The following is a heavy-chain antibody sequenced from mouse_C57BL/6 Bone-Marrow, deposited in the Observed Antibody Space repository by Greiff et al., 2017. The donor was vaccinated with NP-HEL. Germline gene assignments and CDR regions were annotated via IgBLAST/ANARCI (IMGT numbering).Heavy chain of an antibody. D-gene: IGHD1-1*01. CDR3: AREDLFLRRGFDY. V-gene: IGHV1-81*01. CDR2: IYPRSGNT. Sequence: QVQLKQSGAELARPGASVKLSCKASGYTFTSYGISWVKQRTGQGLEWIGEIYPRSGNTYYNEKFKGKATLTADKSSSTAYMELRSLTSEDSAVYFCAREDLFLRRGFDYWGQGTTLTVSS. CDR1: GYTFTSYG. J-gene: IGHJ2*01.